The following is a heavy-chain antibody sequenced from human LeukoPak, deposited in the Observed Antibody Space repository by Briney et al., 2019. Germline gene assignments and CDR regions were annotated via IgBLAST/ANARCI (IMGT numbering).Heavy chain of an antibody. CDR2: NSGSGGST. V-gene: IGHV3-23*01. CDR1: GFTFSSYA. Sequence: SGGSLRLSCAASGFTFSSYAMSWVRQAPGKGLEWVSANSGSGGSTYYADSVKGRFTISRDNSKNTLYLQMNSLRAEDTAVYYCAKGNVGHYYYYMDVWGKGTTVTVSS. J-gene: IGHJ6*03. CDR3: AKGNVGHYYYYMDV. D-gene: IGHD1-1*01.